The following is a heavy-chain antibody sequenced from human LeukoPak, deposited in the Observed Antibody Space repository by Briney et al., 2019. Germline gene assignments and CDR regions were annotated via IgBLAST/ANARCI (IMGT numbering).Heavy chain of an antibody. J-gene: IGHJ4*02. CDR1: GFTFSSYA. V-gene: IGHV3-23*01. Sequence: GGSLRLSCAASGFTFSSYAMSWVRQAPGKGLEWVSAISGSGGSTYYADSVKGRFTISRDNSKNTLYLQMNSLRAEDTAVYYCSGGITIFGGGYWGQGTLVTVSS. CDR2: ISGSGGST. D-gene: IGHD3-3*01. CDR3: SGGITIFGGGY.